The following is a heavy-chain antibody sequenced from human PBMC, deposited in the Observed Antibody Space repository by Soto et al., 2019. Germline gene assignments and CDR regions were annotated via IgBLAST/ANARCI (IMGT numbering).Heavy chain of an antibody. D-gene: IGHD6-13*01. CDR3: AGLIAAAGTTDAFDI. V-gene: IGHV4-59*01. J-gene: IGHJ3*02. CDR2: IYYSGST. CDR1: GGSISSYY. Sequence: SETLSLTCTVSGGSISSYYWSWIRQPPGKGLEWIGYIYYSGSTNYNPSLKSRVTISVDTSKNQFSLKLSSVTAADTAVYYCAGLIAAAGTTDAFDIWGQGTMVTVSS.